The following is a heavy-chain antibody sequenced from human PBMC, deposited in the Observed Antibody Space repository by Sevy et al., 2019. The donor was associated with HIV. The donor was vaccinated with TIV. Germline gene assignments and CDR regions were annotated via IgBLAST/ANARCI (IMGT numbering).Heavy chain of an antibody. J-gene: IGHJ6*02. CDR2: IWYDGSNK. CDR1: GFTFSSYG. V-gene: IGHV3-33*01. Sequence: GGSLRHSCAASGFTFSSYGMHWVRQAPGKGLEWVAVIWYDGSNKYYADSVKGRFTISRDNSKNTLYLQMNSLRAEDTAVYYCARDMVIVVVPAAKRDYYYYYGIDVWGQGTTVTVSS. D-gene: IGHD2-2*01. CDR3: ARDMVIVVVPAAKRDYYYYYGIDV.